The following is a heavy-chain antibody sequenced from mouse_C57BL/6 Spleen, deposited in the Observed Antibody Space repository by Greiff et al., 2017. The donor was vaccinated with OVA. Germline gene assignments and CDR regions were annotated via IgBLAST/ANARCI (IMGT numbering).Heavy chain of an antibody. J-gene: IGHJ2*01. CDR3: ARHDGYLDY. D-gene: IGHD2-3*01. Sequence: EVKLVESGGDLVKPGGSLKLSCAASGFTFSSYGMSWVRQTPDKRLEWVATISSGGSYTYYPDSVKGRFTISRDNAKNTLYLQMSSLKSEDTAMYYCARHDGYLDYWGQGTTLTVSS. CDR2: ISSGGSYT. V-gene: IGHV5-6*01. CDR1: GFTFSSYG.